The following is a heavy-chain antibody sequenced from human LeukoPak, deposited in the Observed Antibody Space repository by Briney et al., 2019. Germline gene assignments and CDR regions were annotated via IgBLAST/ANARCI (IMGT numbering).Heavy chain of an antibody. D-gene: IGHD6-13*01. CDR3: ARDGPGIAAAGEYYYGMDV. CDR1: GYTITGYY. Sequence: GASVKVSCKASGYTITGYYIHWVRQAPGQGLEWMGRIIPILGIANYAQKFQGRVTITADKSTSTAYMELSSLRSEDTAVYYCARDGPGIAAAGEYYYGMDVWGQGTTVTVSS. CDR2: IIPILGIA. J-gene: IGHJ6*02. V-gene: IGHV1-69*04.